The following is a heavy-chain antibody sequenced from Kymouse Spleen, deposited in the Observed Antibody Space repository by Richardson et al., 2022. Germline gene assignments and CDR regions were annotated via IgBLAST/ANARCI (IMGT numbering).Heavy chain of an antibody. J-gene: IGHJ4*02. CDR1: GFTFSSYG. CDR3: ASTYYDILTGYYNVSYFDY. Sequence: QVQLVESGGGVVQPGRSLRLSCAASGFTFSSYGMHWVRQAPGKGLEWVAVIWYDGSNKYYADSVKGRFTISRDNSKNTLYLQMNSLRAEDTAVYYCASTYYDILTGYYNVSYFDYWGQGTLVTVSS. V-gene: IGHV3-33*01. D-gene: IGHD3-9*01. CDR2: IWYDGSNK.